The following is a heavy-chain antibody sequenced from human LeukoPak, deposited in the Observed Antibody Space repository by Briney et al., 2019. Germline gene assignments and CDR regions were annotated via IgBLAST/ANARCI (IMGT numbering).Heavy chain of an antibody. V-gene: IGHV3-74*01. J-gene: IGHJ4*02. Sequence: PGGSLRLSCAASGCTFSGYWMHWVRQAPGKGLVWVSRINSDGGNTNYADSVKGRFTISRDNAKDTLYLQMNSLRAEDTAVYYCARGLSGSSSRHFDYWGQGTLVTVSS. D-gene: IGHD6-13*01. CDR3: ARGLSGSSSRHFDY. CDR2: INSDGGNT. CDR1: GCTFSGYW.